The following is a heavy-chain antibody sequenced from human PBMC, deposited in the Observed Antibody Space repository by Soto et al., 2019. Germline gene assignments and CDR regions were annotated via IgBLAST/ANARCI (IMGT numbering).Heavy chain of an antibody. D-gene: IGHD6-13*01. J-gene: IGHJ6*02. CDR2: IYYSGST. V-gene: IGHV4-31*03. CDR1: GGSISCGGYY. CDR3: AISGDSSSPDHYDYYYGMDV. Sequence: PSETLSLTCTVSGGSISCGGYYWSWIRQHPGKGLEWIGYIYYSGSTYYNPSLKSRVTISVDTSKNQFSLKLSSVTAADTAVYYCAISGDSSSPDHYDYYYGMDVWGQGTTVT.